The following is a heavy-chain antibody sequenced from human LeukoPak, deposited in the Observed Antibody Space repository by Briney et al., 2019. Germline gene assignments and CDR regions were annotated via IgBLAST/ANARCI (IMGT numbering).Heavy chain of an antibody. Sequence: GRSLRLSCTASGFTFGDYAMSWFRQAPGKGLEWVGFIRSKAYGGTTEYAASVKGRFTISRDDSKSIAYLQMNSLKTEGTAVYYCTRVLRYLDWSYYFDYWGQGTLVTVSS. V-gene: IGHV3-49*03. D-gene: IGHD3-9*01. J-gene: IGHJ4*02. CDR2: IRSKAYGGTT. CDR1: GFTFGDYA. CDR3: TRVLRYLDWSYYFDY.